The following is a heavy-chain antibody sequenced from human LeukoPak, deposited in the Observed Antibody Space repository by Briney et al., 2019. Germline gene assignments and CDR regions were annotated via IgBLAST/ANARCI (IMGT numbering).Heavy chain of an antibody. D-gene: IGHD4-17*01. CDR2: INHSGST. CDR3: ASHFDYGDYGRYFDY. CDR1: GGSFSGYY. V-gene: IGHV4-34*01. J-gene: IGHJ4*02. Sequence: SETLSLTCAVYGGSFSGYYWSWIRQPPGKGLEWIGEINHSGSTNYNPSLKSRVTISVDTSKNQFSLKLSSVTAADTAVYYCASHFDYGDYGRYFDYWGQGTLVTVSS.